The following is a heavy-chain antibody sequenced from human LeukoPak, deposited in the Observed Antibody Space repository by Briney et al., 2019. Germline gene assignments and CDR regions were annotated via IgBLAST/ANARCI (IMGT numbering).Heavy chain of an antibody. D-gene: IGHD2-2*01. CDR2: ISGSGGST. J-gene: IGHJ1*01. V-gene: IGHV3-23*01. Sequence: GGSLRLSCAASGFTFSSYAMSWVRQAPGKGLEWVLAISGSGGSTYYADSVKGRFTISRDNSKNTLYLQMNSLRAEDTAVYYCAKAPLRCSSTSCYSEFQHWGQGTLVTVSS. CDR1: GFTFSSYA. CDR3: AKAPLRCSSTSCYSEFQH.